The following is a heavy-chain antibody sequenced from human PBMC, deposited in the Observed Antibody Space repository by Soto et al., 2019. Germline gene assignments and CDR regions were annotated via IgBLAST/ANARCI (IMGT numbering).Heavy chain of an antibody. CDR3: ARDPSSGSLAAGSSGMDV. J-gene: IGHJ6*02. CDR1: GDSVSSNSAA. CDR2: TYYRSKWYN. V-gene: IGHV6-1*01. Sequence: SQTLSLTCAISGDSVSSNSAAWNWIRQSPSRGLEWLGRTYYRSKWYNDYAVSVKSRITINPDTSKNQFSLQLNSVTPEDTAVYYCARDPSSGSLAAGSSGMDVWGQGTTVTVSS. D-gene: IGHD3-10*01.